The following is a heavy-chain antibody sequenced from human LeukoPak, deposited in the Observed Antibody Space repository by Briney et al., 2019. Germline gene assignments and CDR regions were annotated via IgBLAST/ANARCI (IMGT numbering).Heavy chain of an antibody. CDR2: TYYSGST. J-gene: IGHJ4*02. Sequence: SETLSLTCTVSGGSISSYYWSWIRQPPGKGLEWIGYTYYSGSTNYNPSLKSRVTISVDTSKNQFSLKLSSVTAADTAVYYCARDPPAAAGDYWGQGILVTVSS. V-gene: IGHV4-59*12. D-gene: IGHD6-13*01. CDR1: GGSISSYY. CDR3: ARDPPAAAGDY.